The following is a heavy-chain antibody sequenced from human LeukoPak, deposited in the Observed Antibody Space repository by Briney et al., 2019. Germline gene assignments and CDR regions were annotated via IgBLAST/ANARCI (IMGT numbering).Heavy chain of an antibody. J-gene: IGHJ6*03. CDR3: ARVGLGSSGWYDYYYYMDV. Sequence: PSETLSLTCTVSGGSISSYYWSWIRQPAGKGLEWIGRIYTSGSTNYNPSLKSRVTISVDKSKNQFSLKLSSVTAADTAVYYCARVGLGSSGWYDYYYYMDVWGKGTTVTVS. D-gene: IGHD6-19*01. V-gene: IGHV4-4*07. CDR2: IYTSGST. CDR1: GGSISSYY.